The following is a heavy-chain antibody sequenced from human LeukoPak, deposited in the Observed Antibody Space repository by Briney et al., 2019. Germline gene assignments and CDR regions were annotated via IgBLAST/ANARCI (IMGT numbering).Heavy chain of an antibody. CDR2: IYTSGST. J-gene: IGHJ4*02. CDR3: ARGSVMYSGSYYHFPLDY. D-gene: IGHD1-26*01. CDR1: GGSISSYY. V-gene: IGHV4-4*07. Sequence: SETLSLTCTVSGGSISSYYRSWIRQPAGKGLEWIGRIYTSGSTNYNPSLKSRVTMSVDTSKNQFSLKLSSVTAADTAVYYCARGSVMYSGSYYHFPLDYWGQGTLVTVSS.